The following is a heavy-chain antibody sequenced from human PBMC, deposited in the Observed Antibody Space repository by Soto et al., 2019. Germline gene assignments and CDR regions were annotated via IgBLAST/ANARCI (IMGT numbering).Heavy chain of an antibody. CDR2: INPSGGST. Sequence: GASVKVSCKASGDTFTSYYRHWVRQAPGQGLEWMGIINPSGGSTSYAQKFQGRVTMTRDTSTSTVYMELSSLRSEDTAVYYCARDNGAVPGNGAYWGQGTLVPVSP. D-gene: IGHD6-19*01. V-gene: IGHV1-46*01. CDR1: GDTFTSYY. CDR3: ARDNGAVPGNGAY. J-gene: IGHJ4*02.